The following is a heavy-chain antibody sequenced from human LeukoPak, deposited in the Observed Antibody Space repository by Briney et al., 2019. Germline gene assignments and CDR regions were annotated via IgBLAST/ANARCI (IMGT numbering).Heavy chain of an antibody. CDR3: AREEWWFDS. J-gene: IGHJ5*01. V-gene: IGHV3-74*01. Sequence: GGSLRLSCAASGFTFSSYWMHWVRHTPGKGLVWVSRIKGDGSSTSYADSVKGRFTVSRDNAKNSLYLQVNSLRAEDTAVYYCAREEWWFDSWGQGTLVTVSS. D-gene: IGHD2-8*01. CDR1: GFTFSSYW. CDR2: IKGDGSST.